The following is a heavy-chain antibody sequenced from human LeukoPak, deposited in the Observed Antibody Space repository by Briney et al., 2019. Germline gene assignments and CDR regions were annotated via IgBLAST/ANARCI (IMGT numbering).Heavy chain of an antibody. V-gene: IGHV3-20*04. CDR2: SNWNGGST. D-gene: IGHD3-10*02. CDR1: GFTFDDYG. J-gene: IGHJ6*04. CDR3: AELGITMIGGV. Sequence: GGSLRLSCAASGFTFDDYGMSWVRQAPGKGLEWGSGSNWNGGSTGYADSVKGRFTISRDNAKNSLYLQMNSLRAEDTAVYYCAELGITMIGGVWGKGTTVTISS.